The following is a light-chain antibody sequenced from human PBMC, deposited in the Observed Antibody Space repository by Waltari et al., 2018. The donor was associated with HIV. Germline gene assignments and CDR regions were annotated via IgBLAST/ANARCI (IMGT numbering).Light chain of an antibody. J-gene: IGKJ4*01. CDR2: DAS. V-gene: IGKV3-11*01. CDR1: QSVSSY. CDR3: QQRSNWAVT. Sequence: EIVLTQSPATLSLSPGERATLSCSASQSVSSYFAWYQQKAGQAPRLLIYDASNRATGIPARFSGSGSGTDFTLTISRLEPEDFAVYYCQQRSNWAVTFGGGTKVEIK.